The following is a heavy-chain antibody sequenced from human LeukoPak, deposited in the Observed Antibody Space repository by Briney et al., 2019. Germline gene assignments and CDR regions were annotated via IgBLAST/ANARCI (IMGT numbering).Heavy chain of an antibody. CDR1: GYTFTGYY. CDR2: INPNSGGT. V-gene: IGHV1-2*02. CDR3: ARRGEDYGDYDFDY. Sequence: GASVKVSCKASGYTFTGYYMHWVRQAPGQGLGWMGWINPNSGGTNYAQKFQGRVTMTRDTSISTAYMELSRLRSDDTAVYYCARRGEDYGDYDFDYWGQGTLVTVSS. J-gene: IGHJ4*02. D-gene: IGHD4-17*01.